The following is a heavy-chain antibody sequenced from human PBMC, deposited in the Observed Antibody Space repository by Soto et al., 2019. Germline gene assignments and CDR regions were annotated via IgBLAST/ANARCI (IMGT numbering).Heavy chain of an antibody. D-gene: IGHD3-10*01. CDR2: ISGSGGST. CDR3: AHSRPNYYGSGSYYTPEYYYYGMDV. J-gene: IGHJ6*02. Sequence: PGGSLRLSCASSGFTFSSYAMSWVRQAPGKGLEWVSAISGSGGSTYYADSVKGRFTTSRDNSKNTLYLQMNSLRAEDTAVYYCAHSRPNYYGSGSYYTPEYYYYGMDVWGQGTTVTVSS. V-gene: IGHV3-23*01. CDR1: GFTFSSYA.